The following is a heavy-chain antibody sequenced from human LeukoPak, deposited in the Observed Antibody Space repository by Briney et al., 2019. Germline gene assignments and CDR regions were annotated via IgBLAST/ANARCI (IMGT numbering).Heavy chain of an antibody. CDR3: ARSEPYDYVWGSYRYNWFDP. CDR2: IYPGDSDT. Sequence: GESLKISCKGSGYSFTSYWIGWVRQMPGKGPEWMGIIYPGDSDTRYSPSFQGQVTISADKSISTAYLQWSSLKASDTAMYYCARSEPYDYVWGSYRYNWFDPWGQGTLVTVSS. V-gene: IGHV5-51*01. J-gene: IGHJ5*02. CDR1: GYSFTSYW. D-gene: IGHD3-16*02.